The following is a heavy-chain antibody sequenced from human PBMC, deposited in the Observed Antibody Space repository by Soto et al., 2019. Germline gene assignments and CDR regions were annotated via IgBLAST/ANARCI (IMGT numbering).Heavy chain of an antibody. J-gene: IGHJ3*02. CDR3: ARVPWDYGGAFDI. CDR1: GYTFTSYY. Sequence: ASLKVSCTASGYTFTSYYMHWVRQAPGQGLEWMGIINPSGGSTSYAQKFQGRVTMTRDTSTSTVYMELSSLRSEDTAVYYCARVPWDYGGAFDIWGQATMVTVSS. CDR2: INPSGGST. D-gene: IGHD4-17*01. V-gene: IGHV1-46*01.